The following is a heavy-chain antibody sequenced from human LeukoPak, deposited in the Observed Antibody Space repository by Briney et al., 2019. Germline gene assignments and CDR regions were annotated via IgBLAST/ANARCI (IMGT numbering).Heavy chain of an antibody. CDR1: GFTFSRHG. J-gene: IGHJ6*03. Sequence: GGSLRLSCAASGFTFSRHGMHWVRQAPGKGLEWVAFIRYDGSDKYYADSVKGRFTISRDNSENTLYLQMNSLRPEDAAVYYCAKGFYYCSDGCPQYYYYMDVWGKGPTVIVSS. CDR2: IRYDGSDK. CDR3: AKGFYYCSDGCPQYYYYMDV. D-gene: IGHD2-15*01. V-gene: IGHV3-30*02.